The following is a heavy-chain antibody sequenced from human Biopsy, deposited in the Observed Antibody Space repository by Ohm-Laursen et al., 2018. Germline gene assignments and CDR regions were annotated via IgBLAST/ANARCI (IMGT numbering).Heavy chain of an antibody. V-gene: IGHV4-30-4*02. D-gene: IGHD3-10*01. CDR1: GGSVRSPDHR. CDR3: ARAYFYGMGTSNYFLDS. Sequence: SDTLSLTCTVSGGSVRSPDHRWNWVRRAPGKGLEWIGNIYYSWTTLYNPSLSGRFTMDLDRSTNQFSLKLKSVTSADTAVYFCARAYFYGMGTSNYFLDSWGQGALVTVSS. CDR2: IYYSWTT. J-gene: IGHJ4*02.